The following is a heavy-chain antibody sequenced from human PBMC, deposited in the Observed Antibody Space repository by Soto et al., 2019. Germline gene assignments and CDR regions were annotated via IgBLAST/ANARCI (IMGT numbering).Heavy chain of an antibody. CDR3: ASPVLWFGDDG. CDR2: ISSSSSYT. V-gene: IGHV3-11*05. D-gene: IGHD3-10*01. Sequence: QVQLVESGGGLVKPGGSLRLSCAASGFTFSDYYMSWIRQAPGKGLEWVSYISSSSSYTNYADSVKGRFTISRDNAKNSLYLQMNSLTAEDTAVYYCASPVLWFGDDGWGQGTLVTVSS. CDR1: GFTFSDYY. J-gene: IGHJ4*02.